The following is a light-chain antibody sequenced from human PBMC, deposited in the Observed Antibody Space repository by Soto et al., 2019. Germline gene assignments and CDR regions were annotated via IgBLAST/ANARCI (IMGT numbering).Light chain of an antibody. CDR1: QSVTSTY. Sequence: EIVLTQSPGTLSLSPGERATLSCRASQSVTSTYLAWYQQKPGQAPRLLIYGASNRATGIPDRFTGSGSGTDFTLTISRLEPEDFAAYYCQQYGSSPLTFGGGTKVEIK. V-gene: IGKV3-20*01. CDR2: GAS. CDR3: QQYGSSPLT. J-gene: IGKJ4*01.